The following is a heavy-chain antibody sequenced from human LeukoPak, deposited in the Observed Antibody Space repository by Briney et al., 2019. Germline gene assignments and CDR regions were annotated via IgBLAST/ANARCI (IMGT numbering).Heavy chain of an antibody. D-gene: IGHD3-10*01. Sequence: PSETLSLTCTVSGVSISSSNSYWGWIRQPPGKGLEWIGSIYYSGNTYYNASLKSQVSISIDTSKNQFSLKLSSVTAADTAVYYCARRRSVLLWFRENTVYFDYWGQGTLVTVSS. J-gene: IGHJ4*02. V-gene: IGHV4-39*01. CDR2: IYYSGNT. CDR1: GVSISSSNSY. CDR3: ARRRSVLLWFRENTVYFDY.